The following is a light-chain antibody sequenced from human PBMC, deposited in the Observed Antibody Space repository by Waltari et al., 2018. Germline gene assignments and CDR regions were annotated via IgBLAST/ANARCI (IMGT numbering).Light chain of an antibody. CDR2: WAS. CDR3: QQYYNTRT. Sequence: DIVLTQSPDSLAVSRGERATINFKSSQSVLYNSNSKNLLAWYQQKPGQPPKLLIYWASTRESGVPDRFSGSGSGTDFTLTISSLQAEDVAVYYCQQYYNTRTIGQGTKVEIK. V-gene: IGKV4-1*01. J-gene: IGKJ1*01. CDR1: QSVLYNSNSKNL.